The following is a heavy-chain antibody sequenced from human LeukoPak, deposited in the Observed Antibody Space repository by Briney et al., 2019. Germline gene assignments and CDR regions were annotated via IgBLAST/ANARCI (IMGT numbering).Heavy chain of an antibody. Sequence: SETLSLTCTVSGFSISSGHYWGWTRPPPGKGLEWIASISHSGTTFYNPSLKSRVTISVDTSKNQFSLTVTSVTAADTAVYYCSRGQSISAFAVWGQGTLVTGSS. CDR2: ISHSGTT. CDR1: GFSISSGHY. V-gene: IGHV4-38-2*02. D-gene: IGHD6-6*01. J-gene: IGHJ4*02. CDR3: SRGQSISAFAV.